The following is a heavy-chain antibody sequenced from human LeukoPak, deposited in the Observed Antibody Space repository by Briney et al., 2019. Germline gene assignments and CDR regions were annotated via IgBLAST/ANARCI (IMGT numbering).Heavy chain of an antibody. D-gene: IGHD5-24*01. Sequence: GGSLRLSCAASGFTFSSYGMHWVRQAPGKGLEWVAVISYDGSNKYYADSVKGRFTISRDNSKNTLYLQMNSLRAEDTGVYYCAKSLGYNPSWFDPWGQGTLVTVSS. J-gene: IGHJ5*02. CDR1: GFTFSSYG. V-gene: IGHV3-30*18. CDR3: AKSLGYNPSWFDP. CDR2: ISYDGSNK.